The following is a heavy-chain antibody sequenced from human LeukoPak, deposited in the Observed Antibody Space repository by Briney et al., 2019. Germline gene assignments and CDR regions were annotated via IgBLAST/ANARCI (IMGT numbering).Heavy chain of an antibody. V-gene: IGHV3-66*02. CDR1: EFTVINNY. Sequence: GGSLRLSCAASEFTVINNYMYWVRQAPGKGLEWVSMFYSGGATYYIDSVKGRFTISRDNFKNTLNLQMNNLRPEDTAVYYCARGNPSSRHWGQGTLVTVSS. CDR3: ARGNPSSRH. CDR2: FYSGGAT. D-gene: IGHD1-14*01. J-gene: IGHJ4*02.